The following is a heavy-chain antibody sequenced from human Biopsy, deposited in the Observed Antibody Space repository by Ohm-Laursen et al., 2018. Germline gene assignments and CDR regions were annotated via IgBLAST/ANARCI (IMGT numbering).Heavy chain of an antibody. CDR2: FAPENGRI. CDR1: GYSLTELS. J-gene: IGHJ4*02. CDR3: AADINVWNVNY. V-gene: IGHV1-24*01. Sequence: ASVKVPCKVSGYSLTELSMHWVRQAPGQGLEWMGGFAPENGRIVYSQKFQGRVTMTEDTSTSTAYMEVWRLRSDDTAVYYCAADINVWNVNYWGQGTQVIVSS. D-gene: IGHD1-1*01.